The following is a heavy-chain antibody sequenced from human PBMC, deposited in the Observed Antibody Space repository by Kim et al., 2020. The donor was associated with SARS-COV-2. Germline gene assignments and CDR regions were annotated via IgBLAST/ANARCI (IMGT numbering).Heavy chain of an antibody. Sequence: SLKSRVTISVDTSKNQFSLKLSSVTAADTAVYYCARRRGNYDILTGTFDPWGQGTLVTVSS. V-gene: IGHV4-39*01. J-gene: IGHJ5*02. D-gene: IGHD3-9*01. CDR3: ARRRGNYDILTGTFDP.